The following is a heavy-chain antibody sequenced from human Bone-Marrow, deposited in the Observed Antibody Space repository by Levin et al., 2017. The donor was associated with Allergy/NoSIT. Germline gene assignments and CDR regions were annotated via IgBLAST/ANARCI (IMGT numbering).Heavy chain of an antibody. J-gene: IGHJ4*02. CDR1: GASMNNYY. Sequence: SETLSLTCTVSGASMNNYYWSWIRQPPGKGLEWIGYTYYNGNTNYHPSLKSRVTISVDTSKNQFSFNLKSVPAADTALYYCAIDKSGTYFSFEDWGQGTLVTVSS. D-gene: IGHD1-26*01. CDR3: AIDKSGTYFSFED. CDR2: TYYNGNT. V-gene: IGHV4-59*01.